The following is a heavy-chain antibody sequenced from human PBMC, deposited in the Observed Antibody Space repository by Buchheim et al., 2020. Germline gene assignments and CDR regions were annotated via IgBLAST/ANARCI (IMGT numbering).Heavy chain of an antibody. CDR3: AREPWADYYDSSGYSYYFDY. D-gene: IGHD3-22*01. CDR2: IKQDGSEK. V-gene: IGHV3-7*01. J-gene: IGHJ4*02. Sequence: EVQLVESGGGLVQPGGSLRRSCAASGFTFSSYWMSWVRQAPGKGLEWVANIKQDGSEKYYVDSVKGRFTISRDNAKNSLYLQMNSLRAEDTAVYYCAREPWADYYDSSGYSYYFDYWGQGTL. CDR1: GFTFSSYW.